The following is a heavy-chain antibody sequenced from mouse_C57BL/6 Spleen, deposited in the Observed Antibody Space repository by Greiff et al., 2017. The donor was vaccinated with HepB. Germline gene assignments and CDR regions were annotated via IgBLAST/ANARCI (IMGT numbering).Heavy chain of an antibody. CDR3: TRVGNYNFDY. V-gene: IGHV1-15*01. CDR1: GYTFTDYE. Sequence: VKLQQSGAELVRPGASVTLSCKASGYTFTDYEMHWVKQTPVHGLEWIGAIDPETGGTAYNQKFKGKAILTADKSSSTAYMELRSLTSEDSAVYYCTRVGNYNFDYWGQGTTLTVSS. D-gene: IGHD2-1*01. J-gene: IGHJ2*01. CDR2: IDPETGGT.